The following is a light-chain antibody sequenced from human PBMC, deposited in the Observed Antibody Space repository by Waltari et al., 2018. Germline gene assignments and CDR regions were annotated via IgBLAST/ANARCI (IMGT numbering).Light chain of an antibody. V-gene: IGKV3-11*01. CDR3: QQRSNWPPLFT. CDR1: QSVSSY. CDR2: DAS. J-gene: IGKJ3*01. Sequence: EIVFTQSPATVSLSPGERPTRSCRASQSVSSYLAWYQQQPGQAPRLLIYDASNRATGIPARFSGSGSGTDFTLTISSLEPEDFAVYYCQQRSNWPPLFTFGPGTKVDIK.